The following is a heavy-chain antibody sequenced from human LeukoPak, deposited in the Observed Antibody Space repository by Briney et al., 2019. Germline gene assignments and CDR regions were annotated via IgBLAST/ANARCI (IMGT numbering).Heavy chain of an antibody. J-gene: IGHJ4*02. D-gene: IGHD6-19*01. CDR1: GLSVSNNY. V-gene: IGHV3-53*01. CDR2: LYSTGGT. Sequence: GGSLRLSCAASGLSVSNNYMSWVRQAPGKGLEWVSILYSTGGTFYADSVGGRFTISSDSSKNTVYLQMNSLRAEDTAVYYCARTITSGWGFFDIWGQGTVVTVSS. CDR3: ARTITSGWGFFDI.